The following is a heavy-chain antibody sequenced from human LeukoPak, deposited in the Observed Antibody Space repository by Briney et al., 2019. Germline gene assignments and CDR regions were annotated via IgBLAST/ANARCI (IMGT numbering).Heavy chain of an antibody. CDR1: GFTFSSYS. Sequence: GGSLRLSCAASGFTFSSYSMNWVRQAPGQGLEWVSSISRDSTFMIYADSVKGRFTISRDDAKNSLYLQMNSLRAEDTAVYYCATLKRSNWYLRGFDYWGRGTLVTVSS. CDR2: ISRDSTFM. D-gene: IGHD6-13*01. CDR3: ATLKRSNWYLRGFDY. V-gene: IGHV3-21*04. J-gene: IGHJ4*02.